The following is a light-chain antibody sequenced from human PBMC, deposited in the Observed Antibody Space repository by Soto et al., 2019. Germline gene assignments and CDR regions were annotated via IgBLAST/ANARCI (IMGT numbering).Light chain of an antibody. J-gene: IGLJ1*01. CDR3: AAWDDSLNAYV. V-gene: IGLV1-44*01. CDR2: SND. CDR1: NSNIGTNT. Sequence: QSVLSQPPSASGTPGQRVTISCSGGNSNIGTNTVNWYQHFPGTAPRLLIFSNDQRPSGVPDRFSGSKSGTSSSLAISGLQSEDDADYYCAAWDDSLNAYVFGTGTKLTVL.